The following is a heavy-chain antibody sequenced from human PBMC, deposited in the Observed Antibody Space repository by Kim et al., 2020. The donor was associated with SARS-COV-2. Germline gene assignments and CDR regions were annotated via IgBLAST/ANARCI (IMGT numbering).Heavy chain of an antibody. D-gene: IGHD3-10*01. V-gene: IGHV3-15*01. Sequence: GGSLRLSCAASGFTFSNAWMSWVRQAPGKGLEWVGRIKSKTDGGTTDYAAPVKGRFTISRDDSKNTLYLQMNSLKTEDTAVYYCTTDLVVRGVIPAWGQGTLVTVSS. CDR2: IKSKTDGGTT. CDR1: GFTFSNAW. J-gene: IGHJ4*02. CDR3: TTDLVVRGVIPA.